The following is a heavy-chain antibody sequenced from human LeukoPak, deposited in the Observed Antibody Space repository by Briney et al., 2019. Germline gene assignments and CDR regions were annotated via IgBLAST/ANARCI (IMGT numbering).Heavy chain of an antibody. D-gene: IGHD3-10*01. V-gene: IGHV4-34*01. CDR1: GGSFSGYY. Sequence: SETLSLTCAVYGGSFSGYYWSWIRQPPGKGREWIGEINHSGSTNYNPSLKSRVTISVDTSKNQFSLKLSSVTAADTAVYYCARGPKRITMVRGVIRPFDYWGQGTLVTVSS. J-gene: IGHJ4*02. CDR3: ARGPKRITMVRGVIRPFDY. CDR2: INHSGST.